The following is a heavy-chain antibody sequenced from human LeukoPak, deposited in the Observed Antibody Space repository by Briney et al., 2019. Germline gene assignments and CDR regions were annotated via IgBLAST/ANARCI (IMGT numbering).Heavy chain of an antibody. Sequence: KTSETLSPTCTVSGGSISSGGYYWSWIRQHPGKGLEWIGYIYYSGSTYYNPSLKSRVTISVDTSKNQFSLKLSSVTAADTAVYYCARDFDYYDSSTFDIWGQGTMVTVSS. J-gene: IGHJ3*02. CDR3: ARDFDYYDSSTFDI. CDR2: IYYSGST. D-gene: IGHD3-22*01. V-gene: IGHV4-31*03. CDR1: GGSISSGGYY.